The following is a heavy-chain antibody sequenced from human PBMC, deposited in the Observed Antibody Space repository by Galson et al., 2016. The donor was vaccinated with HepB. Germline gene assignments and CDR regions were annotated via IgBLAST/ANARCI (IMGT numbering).Heavy chain of an antibody. D-gene: IGHD2-2*01. V-gene: IGHV4-4*02. Sequence: SETLSLTCAVSGASISDSNWWTWVRQVPGKGLEWIGEIYHTGTSNNNPFLSSRFTLSVDKSRNQFSLNVTSVTAADTAVYYGARASIIPGARMIFDPWGQGTLVTVSS. CDR1: GASISDSNW. J-gene: IGHJ5*02. CDR2: IYHTGTS. CDR3: ARASIIPGARMIFDP.